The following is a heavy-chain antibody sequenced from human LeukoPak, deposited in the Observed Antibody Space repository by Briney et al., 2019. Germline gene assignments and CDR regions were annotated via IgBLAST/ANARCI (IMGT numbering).Heavy chain of an antibody. V-gene: IGHV4-39*07. J-gene: IGHJ5*02. D-gene: IGHD6-13*01. Sequence: PSETLSLTCTVSGGSISSSSSYWGWIRQPPGKGLEWIGTISYSGSTYYNPSLKSRVTISVDTSKNQFSLKLSSVTAADKAVYYCARDQGSSSWYRWFDPWGQGTLVTVSS. CDR1: GGSISSSSSY. CDR3: ARDQGSSSWYRWFDP. CDR2: ISYSGST.